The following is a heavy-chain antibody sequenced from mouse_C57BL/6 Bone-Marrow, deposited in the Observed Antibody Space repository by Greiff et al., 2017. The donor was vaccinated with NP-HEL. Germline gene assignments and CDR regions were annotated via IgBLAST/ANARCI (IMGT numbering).Heavy chain of an antibody. CDR3: ARGRGYYGSSYCYFDY. Sequence: EVHLVESGPVLVKPGASVKMSCKASGYTFTDYYMNWVKQSHGKSLEWIGVINPYNGGTSYNQKFKGKATLTVDKSSSTAYMELNSLTSEDSAVYYCARGRGYYGSSYCYFDYWGQGTTLTVSS. J-gene: IGHJ2*01. V-gene: IGHV1-19*01. CDR1: GYTFTDYY. D-gene: IGHD1-1*01. CDR2: INPYNGGT.